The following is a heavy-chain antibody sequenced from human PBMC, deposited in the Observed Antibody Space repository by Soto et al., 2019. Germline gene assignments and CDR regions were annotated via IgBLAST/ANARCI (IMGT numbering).Heavy chain of an antibody. CDR1: GFTFSSYG. D-gene: IGHD5-12*01. V-gene: IGHV3-30*18. Sequence: QVQLVESGGGVVQPGRSLRLSCAASGFTFSSYGMHWVRQAPGKGLEWVAVISYDGSNKYYADSVKGRFTISRDNSKNTLYLQMNSLRAEDTAVYYCAKRYSGYDYEDGDYFDYWGQGTLVTVSS. CDR3: AKRYSGYDYEDGDYFDY. J-gene: IGHJ4*02. CDR2: ISYDGSNK.